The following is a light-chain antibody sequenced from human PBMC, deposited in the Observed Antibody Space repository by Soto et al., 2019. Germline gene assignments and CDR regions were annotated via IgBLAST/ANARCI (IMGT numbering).Light chain of an antibody. CDR2: DAS. Sequence: DIQMTQSPSTLSASVGDRVTITCRASQSISSWLAWYQQKPGKAPKVLIYDASSLESGVPSRFSGSGSGTEFTLTISSLQPDDSGTYYCQQYNSYSWTFGQGTRWIS. V-gene: IGKV1-5*01. CDR3: QQYNSYSWT. CDR1: QSISSW. J-gene: IGKJ1*01.